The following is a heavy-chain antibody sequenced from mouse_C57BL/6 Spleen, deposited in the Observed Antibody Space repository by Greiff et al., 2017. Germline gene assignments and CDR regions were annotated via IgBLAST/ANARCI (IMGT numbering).Heavy chain of an antibody. CDR2: IDPETGGT. J-gene: IGHJ2*01. D-gene: IGHD2-4*01. CDR1: GYTFTDYE. CDR3: TRKGLPNVDY. V-gene: IGHV1-15*01. Sequence: QVQLKESGAELVRPGASVTLSCKASGYTFTDYEMHWVKQTPVHGLEWIGAIDPETGGTAYNQKFKGKAILTADKSSSTAYMELRSLTSEDSAVYYCTRKGLPNVDYWGKGTTLTVSS.